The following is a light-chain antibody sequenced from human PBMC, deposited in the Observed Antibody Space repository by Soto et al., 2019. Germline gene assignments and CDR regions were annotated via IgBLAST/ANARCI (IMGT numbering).Light chain of an antibody. V-gene: IGLV2-8*01. CDR3: SSYAGSSNLGV. Sequence: QSVLTQPPSASGSPGQSVTISCTGTSSDVGGYNLVSWYQQHPGKAPKLMIYEVTKRPSGVPSRFSGSKSGNTASLTVSGLQAEDEADYYCSSYAGSSNLGVFGGGTKLTVL. CDR1: SSDVGGYNL. J-gene: IGLJ3*02. CDR2: EVT.